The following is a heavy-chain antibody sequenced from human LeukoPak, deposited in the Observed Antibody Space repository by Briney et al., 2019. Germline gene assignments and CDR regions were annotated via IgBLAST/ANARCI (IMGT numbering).Heavy chain of an antibody. D-gene: IGHD3-9*01. V-gene: IGHV6-1*01. CDR3: ARGWSILTGYSVDYYFDY. CDR2: TDYRSKRYN. J-gene: IGHJ4*02. Sequence: SQTLSLTCAISGDSVSSNSAAWNSIRQSPSRGLGWLGRTDYRSKRYNDYAVSVKSRITINPDTSKNQFSLQLNSVTPEDTAVYYCARGWSILTGYSVDYYFDYWGQGTLVTVSS. CDR1: GDSVSSNSAA.